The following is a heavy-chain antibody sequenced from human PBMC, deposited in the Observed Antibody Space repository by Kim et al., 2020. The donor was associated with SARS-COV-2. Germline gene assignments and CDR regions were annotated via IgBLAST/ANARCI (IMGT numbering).Heavy chain of an antibody. CDR3: ARDLYDDYIWGSYRYTSLGAFDI. V-gene: IGHV3-30*04. J-gene: IGHJ3*02. D-gene: IGHD3-16*02. CDR2: ISYDGSNK. Sequence: GGSLRLSCAASGFTFSSYAMHWVRQAPGKGLEWVAVISYDGSNKYYVDSVKGRFTISRDNSKNTLYLQMNSLRAEDTAVYYCARDLYDDYIWGSYRYTSLGAFDIWGQGTMVAVSS. CDR1: GFTFSSYA.